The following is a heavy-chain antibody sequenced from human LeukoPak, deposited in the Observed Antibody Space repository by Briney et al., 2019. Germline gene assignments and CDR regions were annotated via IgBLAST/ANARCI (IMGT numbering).Heavy chain of an antibody. Sequence: QPGGSLRLSCAASGFTFSSYAMSWVRQAPGKGLEWVSAISGSGGSTYYADSVKGRFTISRDNSKNTLYLQMNSLRAEDTAVYYCATAPNYDILTGYYRDFDYWGQGTLVTVSS. CDR3: ATAPNYDILTGYYRDFDY. J-gene: IGHJ4*02. CDR2: ISGSGGST. D-gene: IGHD3-9*01. V-gene: IGHV3-23*01. CDR1: GFTFSSYA.